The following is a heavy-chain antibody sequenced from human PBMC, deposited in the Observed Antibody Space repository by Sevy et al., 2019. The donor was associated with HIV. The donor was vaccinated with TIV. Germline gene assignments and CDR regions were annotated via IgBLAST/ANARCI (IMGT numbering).Heavy chain of an antibody. CDR1: GGIFKSYG. Sequence: ASVKVSCKASGGIFKSYGISWMRQAPGQGLEWMGGIIPILNTVHYAQKFQGRVTITADESTKTAYMELSSPRSEETAGYYCVRGGGNGWYYDYWGQETLVTVSS. CDR2: IIPILNTV. J-gene: IGHJ4*02. D-gene: IGHD6-19*01. CDR3: VRGGGNGWYYDY. V-gene: IGHV1-69*13.